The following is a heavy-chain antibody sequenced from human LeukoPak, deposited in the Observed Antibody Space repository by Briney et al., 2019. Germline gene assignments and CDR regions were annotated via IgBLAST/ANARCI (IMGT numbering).Heavy chain of an antibody. Sequence: SVKVSCKASGGTFSSYAISWVRQAPGQGLEWMGRIIPILGIANYAQKPQGRVTITADKSTSTAYMELSSLRSEDTAVYYCARWVGATKGYYGMDVWGQGTTVTVSS. CDR1: GGTFSSYA. CDR3: ARWVGATKGYYGMDV. D-gene: IGHD1-26*01. CDR2: IIPILGIA. J-gene: IGHJ6*02. V-gene: IGHV1-69*04.